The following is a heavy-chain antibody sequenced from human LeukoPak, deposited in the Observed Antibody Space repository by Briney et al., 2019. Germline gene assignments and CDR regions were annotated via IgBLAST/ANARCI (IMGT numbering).Heavy chain of an antibody. CDR1: GFIFSYYP. Sequence: GRSLRLSCAASGFIFSYYPMHWVRQAPGKGLEWVTRISHDGSDKHYAESVKGRFTISRDNSKNTLYLQMNSLRAEDTAVYYCARVPLRDFWSGSMDYRGQGTLVTVSS. D-gene: IGHD3-3*01. CDR3: ARVPLRDFWSGSMDY. J-gene: IGHJ4*02. V-gene: IGHV3-30*04. CDR2: ISHDGSDK.